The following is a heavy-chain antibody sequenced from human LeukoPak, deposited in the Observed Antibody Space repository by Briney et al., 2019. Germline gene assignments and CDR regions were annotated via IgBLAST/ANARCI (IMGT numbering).Heavy chain of an antibody. D-gene: IGHD4-23*01. Sequence: GGSLRLSCEASAFTFSSYAMSWVRQAPGKGLEWVSSVSGSGDTTYYADSVKGRFTISRDDSKNTLYLQMNSLRAEDTAVYYCAKDMVGTLSPYYFDYWGQGTLVTVSS. J-gene: IGHJ4*02. CDR2: VSGSGDTT. V-gene: IGHV3-23*01. CDR1: AFTFSSYA. CDR3: AKDMVGTLSPYYFDY.